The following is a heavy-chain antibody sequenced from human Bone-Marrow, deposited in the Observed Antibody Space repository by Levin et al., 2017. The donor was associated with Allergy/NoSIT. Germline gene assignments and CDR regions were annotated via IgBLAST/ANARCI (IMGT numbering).Heavy chain of an antibody. CDR1: GGSVSSGSYY. CDR2: IYYTGSA. CDR3: ARVDYDSRVYGLDV. D-gene: IGHD3-22*01. J-gene: IGHJ6*02. Sequence: SETLSLTCTVSGGSVSSGSYYWSWLRQPPGKGLEWIGYIYYTGSAFYKPSLKSRVTISIDRSKGQFSLSVSSVTAADTAVYYCARVDYDSRVYGLDVWGQGTTVTVSS. V-gene: IGHV4-61*01.